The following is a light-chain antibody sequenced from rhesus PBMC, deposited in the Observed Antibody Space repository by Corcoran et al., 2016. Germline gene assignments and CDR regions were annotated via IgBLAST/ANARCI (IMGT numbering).Light chain of an antibody. CDR1: QSVGIN. V-gene: IGKV3-24*04. CDR3: QQSSNLWT. Sequence: ETVVTQSPATLSLSPGERATLSCRASQSVGINLAWYQQKPGQAPRLLISGASTRATGTPDRFSGSGSGTDFTLTISSLEPEDVGVYYCQQSSNLWTFGQGTKVEIK. J-gene: IGKJ1*01. CDR2: GAS.